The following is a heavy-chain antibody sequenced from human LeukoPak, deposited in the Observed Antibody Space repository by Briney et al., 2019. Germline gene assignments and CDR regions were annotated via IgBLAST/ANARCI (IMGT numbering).Heavy chain of an antibody. CDR2: IKQDGSEK. Sequence: GESLRLSCAASGFTFSSYWMSWVRQAPGKGLEWVANIKQDGSEKYYVDSVKGRFTISRDNSKNTLYLQVNSLRAEDTAVYYCAKGSRRESGSYSGSWFDPWGQGTLVTVSS. CDR1: GFTFSSYW. CDR3: AKGSRRESGSYSGSWFDP. J-gene: IGHJ5*02. D-gene: IGHD1-26*01. V-gene: IGHV3-7*03.